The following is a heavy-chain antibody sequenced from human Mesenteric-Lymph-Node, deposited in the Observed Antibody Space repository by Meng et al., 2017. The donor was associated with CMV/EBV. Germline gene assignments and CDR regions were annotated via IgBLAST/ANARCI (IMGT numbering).Heavy chain of an antibody. CDR1: GGSVSNYY. Sequence: SETLFLTCTVSGGSVSNYYWDWIRQSPGGGLECIGYIYDTRGANYNPSLKSRVTMSIDTSKNQISLKLSSVTAADTAVYYCAREKADGTNSGFSAFDIWGQGTMVTVSS. J-gene: IGHJ3*02. CDR3: AREKADGTNSGFSAFDI. D-gene: IGHD6-13*01. CDR2: IYDTRGA. V-gene: IGHV4-59*02.